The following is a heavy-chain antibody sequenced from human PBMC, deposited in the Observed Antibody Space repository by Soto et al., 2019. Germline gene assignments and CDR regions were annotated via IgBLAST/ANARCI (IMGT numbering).Heavy chain of an antibody. D-gene: IGHD1-20*01. CDR3: VRDFMTMSGIN. V-gene: IGHV3-74*01. Sequence: EVQLVESGGGLVQPGGSLRRSCAASGFIFSDYYMHWVRQGPGKGLVWVSCISGDGGRTYYADSVKGRFTISRDNAKSTLYLQMSSLRGDDTAVYYCVRDFMTMSGINWGQGTLVAVSS. J-gene: IGHJ4*02. CDR1: GFIFSDYY. CDR2: ISGDGGRT.